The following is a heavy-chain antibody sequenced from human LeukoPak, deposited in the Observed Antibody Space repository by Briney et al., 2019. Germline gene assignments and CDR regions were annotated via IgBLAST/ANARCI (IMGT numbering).Heavy chain of an antibody. D-gene: IGHD2-8*01. CDR2: ISAYNGNT. CDR3: ARLYRTNGVCYRGNLNYFDY. CDR1: GYTFTSYG. Sequence: ASVKVSCKASGYTFTSYGISWVRQAPGQGLEWMGWISAYNGNTNYAQKLQGRVTMTTDTSTSTAYMELRSLRSDDTAVYYCARLYRTNGVCYRGNLNYFDYWGQGTLVTVSS. V-gene: IGHV1-18*01. J-gene: IGHJ4*02.